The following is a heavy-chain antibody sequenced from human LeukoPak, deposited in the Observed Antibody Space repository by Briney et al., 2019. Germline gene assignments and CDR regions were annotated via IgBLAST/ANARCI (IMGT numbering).Heavy chain of an antibody. CDR1: GGSLSDYT. J-gene: IGHJ6*03. D-gene: IGHD3/OR15-3a*01. CDR2: IIPMLGTA. CDR3: ARDGLLTRTGMDV. Sequence: ASVKVSCKASGGSLSDYTISWVRQAPGQGLEWMGGIIPMLGTAKYAQNFQGRVTITTDDSSSTVYMELSSLRFEDTASYFCARDGLLTRTGMDVWGKGTTATVSS. V-gene: IGHV1-69*16.